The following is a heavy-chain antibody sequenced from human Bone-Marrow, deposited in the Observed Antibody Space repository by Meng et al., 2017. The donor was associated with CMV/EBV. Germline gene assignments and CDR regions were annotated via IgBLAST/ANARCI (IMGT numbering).Heavy chain of an antibody. CDR2: FIPIFGTA. Sequence: QVQLVQSGAEVKRAGSSVKVSCKASGGTFSCYAISWVRQGPGQGLEWRGGFIPIFGTANYAQKFQGRVTITADESTSTAYMELSSLRSEDTAVYYCARGEGLLGDWFDPWGQGTLVTVSS. CDR1: GGTFSCYA. J-gene: IGHJ5*02. CDR3: ARGEGLLGDWFDP. V-gene: IGHV1-69*12. D-gene: IGHD2-8*02.